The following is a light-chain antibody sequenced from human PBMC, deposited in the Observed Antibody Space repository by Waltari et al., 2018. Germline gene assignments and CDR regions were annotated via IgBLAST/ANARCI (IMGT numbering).Light chain of an antibody. Sequence: SYVLTQPPSVSVAPGETASIACGGNNIGIRSVHWYQQKPGQAPVLVIYSGTDRPSGIPERFSGSNSGNTATLTISRVEAGDEADYYCQVWDSNNDHAFWVFGGGTNLTVL. CDR1: NIGIRS. CDR3: QVWDSNNDHAFWV. V-gene: IGLV3-21*04. CDR2: SGT. J-gene: IGLJ3*02.